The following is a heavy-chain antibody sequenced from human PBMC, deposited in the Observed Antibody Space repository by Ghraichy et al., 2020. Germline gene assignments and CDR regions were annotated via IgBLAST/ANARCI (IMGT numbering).Heavy chain of an antibody. Sequence: SEILSLTCAVYGGSFSGYYWSWIRQPPGKGLEWIGEINHSGSTNYNPSLKSRVTISVDTSKNQFSLKLSSVTAADTAVYYCAREGIAVAGTVDYWGQGTLVTVSS. CDR3: AREGIAVAGTVDY. CDR2: INHSGST. V-gene: IGHV4-34*01. D-gene: IGHD6-19*01. CDR1: GGSFSGYY. J-gene: IGHJ4*02.